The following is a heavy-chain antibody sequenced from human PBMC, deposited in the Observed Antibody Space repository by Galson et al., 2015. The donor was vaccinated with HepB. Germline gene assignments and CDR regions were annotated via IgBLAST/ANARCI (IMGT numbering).Heavy chain of an antibody. V-gene: IGHV3-23*01. CDR3: AAELGPLTGTILYYYYGMDV. Sequence: SLRLSCAASGFTFSSYAMSWVRQAPGKGLEWVSAISGSGGSTYYADSVKGRFTISRDNSKNTLYLQMNSLRAEDTAVYYCAAELGPLTGTILYYYYGMDVWGQGTTVTVSS. D-gene: IGHD1-7*01. CDR2: ISGSGGST. J-gene: IGHJ6*02. CDR1: GFTFSSYA.